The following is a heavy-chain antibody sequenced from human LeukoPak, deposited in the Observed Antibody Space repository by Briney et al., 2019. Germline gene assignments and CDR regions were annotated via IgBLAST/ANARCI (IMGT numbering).Heavy chain of an antibody. CDR3: AKDYDYVWGSYRLKENAFDI. CDR1: GFTFSSYG. V-gene: IGHV3-23*01. Sequence: GGSLRLSCAASGFTFSSYGMSWVRQAPGKGLEWVSAISGSGGSTYYADSVKGRFTISRDNSKNTLYLQMNSLRAEDTAVYYCAKDYDYVWGSYRLKENAFDIWGQGTMVTVSS. D-gene: IGHD3-16*02. J-gene: IGHJ3*02. CDR2: ISGSGGST.